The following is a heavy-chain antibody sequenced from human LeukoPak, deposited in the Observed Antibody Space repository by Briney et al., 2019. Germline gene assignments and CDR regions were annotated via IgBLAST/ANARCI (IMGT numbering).Heavy chain of an antibody. CDR2: IYHSGST. D-gene: IGHD1-26*01. Sequence: SETLSLTCAVSGYSISSGYYWGWIRQPPGKGLEWIGSIYHSGSTYYNPSLKSRVTISVDTSQNQFSLKLSSVTAADTAVYYCARQGGSYSGNYWGQGTQVTVSS. V-gene: IGHV4-38-2*01. CDR1: GYSISSGYY. J-gene: IGHJ4*02. CDR3: ARQGGSYSGNY.